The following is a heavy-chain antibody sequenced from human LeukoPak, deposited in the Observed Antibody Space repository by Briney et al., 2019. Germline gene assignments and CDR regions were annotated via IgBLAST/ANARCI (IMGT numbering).Heavy chain of an antibody. CDR1: GFSLSTSGVG. Sequence: KESGPTLVKPTQTLTLTCTFSGFSLSTSGVGVGWIRQPPGKALEWLALIYWNDDKRYSPSLKSRLTFTKDTSKNQVVLTMTNMDPVDTATYYCAHRQRAADFDYWGQGTLVTVSS. CDR2: IYWNDDK. CDR3: AHRQRAADFDY. J-gene: IGHJ4*02. V-gene: IGHV2-5*01. D-gene: IGHD6-25*01.